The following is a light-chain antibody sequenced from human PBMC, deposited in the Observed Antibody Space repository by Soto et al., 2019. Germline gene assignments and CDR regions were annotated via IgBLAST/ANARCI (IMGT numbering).Light chain of an antibody. CDR1: NSDVGGYNS. Sequence: QSALTQPASVSGSPGQSITISCAGTNSDVGGYNSVSWYQQHPGKAPKLMIYEVSHRPSGVSNRFSGSKSGNTSSLIISGLQAEDEGDYYCSSYTSSTPWVFGGGTKVTVL. CDR2: EVS. J-gene: IGLJ3*02. CDR3: SSYTSSTPWV. V-gene: IGLV2-14*01.